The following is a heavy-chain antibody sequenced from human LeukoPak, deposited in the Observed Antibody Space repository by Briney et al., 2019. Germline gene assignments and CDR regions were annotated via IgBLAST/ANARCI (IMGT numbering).Heavy chain of an antibody. Sequence: PSEILSLTCAVYGGSFSSYYWSWIRQPPGKGLEWIGYIYNSGSTNYNPSLKSRVTISVDTSKNQFSLKLSSVTAADTAVYYCARERAGSYYDSSGRGFDPWGQGTLVTVSS. J-gene: IGHJ5*02. D-gene: IGHD3-22*01. CDR1: GGSFSSYY. V-gene: IGHV4-59*01. CDR3: ARERAGSYYDSSGRGFDP. CDR2: IYNSGST.